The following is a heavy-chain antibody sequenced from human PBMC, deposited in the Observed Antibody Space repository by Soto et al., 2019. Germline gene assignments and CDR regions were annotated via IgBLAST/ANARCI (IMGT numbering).Heavy chain of an antibody. CDR3: ARGQRFSDWFDP. J-gene: IGHJ5*02. CDR2: IYSSGNT. V-gene: IGHV4-4*07. D-gene: IGHD3-3*01. CDR1: GGTIIGYY. Sequence: PSETLSLTCSFSGGTIIGYYWTWIRQPAGKGLEWIGRIYSSGNTKYNPSLQSRVTMSLDTSNNQFSLRLTSVTAADTAVYYCARGQRFSDWFDPWGQGTLVTVSS.